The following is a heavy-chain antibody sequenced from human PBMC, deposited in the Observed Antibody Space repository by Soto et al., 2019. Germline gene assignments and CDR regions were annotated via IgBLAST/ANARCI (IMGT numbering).Heavy chain of an antibody. CDR1: GYTFTSYG. V-gene: IGHV1-18*01. Sequence: QVQLVQSGAEVKKPGASVKVSCKASGYTFTSYGISWVRQAPGQGLEWMGWISAYNGNTNYAQKLQGRVTMTTETSTSTAYMELWSMRSDDTAVYYCARESSGLAVATYYYDYMDVWGKGTTVTVSS. D-gene: IGHD6-19*01. CDR3: ARESSGLAVATYYYDYMDV. J-gene: IGHJ6*03. CDR2: ISAYNGNT.